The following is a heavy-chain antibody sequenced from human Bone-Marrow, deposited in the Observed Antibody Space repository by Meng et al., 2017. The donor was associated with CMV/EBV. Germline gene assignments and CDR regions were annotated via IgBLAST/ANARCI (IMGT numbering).Heavy chain of an antibody. CDR1: GGSISSYY. CDR3: ARERKDSSGWYSYYGMDV. CDR2: IYYSGST. Sequence: SETLSLTCTVPGGSISSYYWSWIRQPPGKGLEWIGYIYYSGSTNYNPSLKSRVTISVDTSKNQFSLKLSSVTAADTAVYYCARERKDSSGWYSYYGMDVWGQGTTVTVSS. V-gene: IGHV4-59*01. D-gene: IGHD6-19*01. J-gene: IGHJ6*02.